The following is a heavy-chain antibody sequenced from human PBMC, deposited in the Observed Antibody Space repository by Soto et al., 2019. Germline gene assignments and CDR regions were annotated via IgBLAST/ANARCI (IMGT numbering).Heavy chain of an antibody. V-gene: IGHV3-23*01. D-gene: IGHD6-19*01. J-gene: IGHJ4*02. CDR1: GFTFSSYA. CDR2: ISGRGGST. CDR3: AKDHVIVAVAGPFYFDY. Sequence: EVQLLESGGGLVQPGGSLRLSCAASGFTFSSYAMSWVRQAPGKGLEWVSAISGRGGSTYYADSVKGRFTISRDNSKNTLYLQMNSLRAEDSAVYYCAKDHVIVAVAGPFYFDYWGQGTLVTVSS.